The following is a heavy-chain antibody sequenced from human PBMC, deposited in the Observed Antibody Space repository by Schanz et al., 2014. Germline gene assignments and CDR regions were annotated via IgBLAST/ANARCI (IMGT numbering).Heavy chain of an antibody. V-gene: IGHV3-11*04. CDR1: GFIFNDYY. CDR3: AATTILAD. J-gene: IGHJ4*02. D-gene: IGHD3-3*01. CDR2: ISSGGTTI. Sequence: VQLVESGGDLVQPGRSLRLSCAASGFIFNDYYMNWIRQAPGKGLEWIAYISSGGTTIYYADSVKGRFTISRDNAKSSLYLQMNSLRDEDTAVYYCAATTILADWGQGTLVTVSS.